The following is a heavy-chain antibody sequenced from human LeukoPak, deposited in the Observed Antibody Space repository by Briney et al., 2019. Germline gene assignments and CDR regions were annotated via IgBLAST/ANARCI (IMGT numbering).Heavy chain of an antibody. CDR3: ARLMVATTTEDY. D-gene: IGHD5-12*01. J-gene: IGHJ4*02. CDR2: INHSGST. V-gene: IGHV4-34*01. CDR1: GGSFSGYY. Sequence: SETLSLTCAVYGGSFSGYYWSWIRQPPGKGLEWIGEINHSGSTNYNPSLKSRVTISVDTSKNQFSLKLSSVTAADTAVYYCARLMVATTTEDYWGQGTLVTVSS.